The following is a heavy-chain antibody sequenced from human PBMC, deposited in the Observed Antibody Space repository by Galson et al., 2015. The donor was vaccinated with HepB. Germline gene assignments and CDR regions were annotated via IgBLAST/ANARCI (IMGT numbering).Heavy chain of an antibody. V-gene: IGHV3-7*03. CDR1: GFAFSSYW. J-gene: IGHJ4*02. CDR3: ARRGGYSYVRHFDY. D-gene: IGHD5-18*01. CDR2: IKQDGSEK. Sequence: SLRLSCAASGFAFSSYWMSWVRQAPGKGLEWVANIKQDGSEKYYVDSVKGRFTISRDNAKNSLYLQMNSLRAEDTAVYYCARRGGYSYVRHFDYWGQGTLVTVSS.